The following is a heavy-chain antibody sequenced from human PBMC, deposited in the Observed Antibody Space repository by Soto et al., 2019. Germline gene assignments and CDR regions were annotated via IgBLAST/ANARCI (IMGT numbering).Heavy chain of an antibody. CDR1: GGSLSSYY. D-gene: IGHD3-10*01. CDR2: IYYSGST. Sequence: PSETLSLTCVVSGGSLSSYYWSWIRQPPGKGLEWIGYIYYSGSTNYNPSLKSRVTISRDNSQNTLYLQMSSLRVEDTAVYYCAKEVLGSGNHDYWGQGTLVTVSS. CDR3: AKEVLGSGNHDY. J-gene: IGHJ4*02. V-gene: IGHV4-4*08.